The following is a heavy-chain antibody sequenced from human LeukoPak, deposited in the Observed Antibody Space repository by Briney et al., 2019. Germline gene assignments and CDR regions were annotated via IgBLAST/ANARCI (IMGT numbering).Heavy chain of an antibody. CDR2: IKQDGSEK. CDR3: ARDGQYCGGDCSYYYYYYMDV. V-gene: IGHV3-7*01. D-gene: IGHD2-21*01. J-gene: IGHJ6*03. CDR1: GFTFSSYW. Sequence: PGWSLRLSCAACGFTFSSYWMSWVRQAAGKGREGVANIKQDGSEKYYVDSLKGRFTLSRENAKNTLCLQMNSLRAEDTAVYYCARDGQYCGGDCSYYYYYYMDVWGKGTTVTVSS.